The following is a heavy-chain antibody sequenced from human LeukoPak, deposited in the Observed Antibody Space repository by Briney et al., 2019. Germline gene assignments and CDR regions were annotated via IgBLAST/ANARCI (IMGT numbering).Heavy chain of an antibody. D-gene: IGHD1-1*01. CDR2: IKPDGSYN. J-gene: IGHJ4*02. CDR3: ANEMNWSFGY. Sequence: GGSLRLSCAASGFTFSHYWMGWVRQAPGKGLEWVATIKPDGSYNDYVDSVKGRFTISRDNAKNSLYLQMSSLRAEDTAVYYCANEMNWSFGYWGQGTLVTVSS. V-gene: IGHV3-7*02. CDR1: GFTFSHYW.